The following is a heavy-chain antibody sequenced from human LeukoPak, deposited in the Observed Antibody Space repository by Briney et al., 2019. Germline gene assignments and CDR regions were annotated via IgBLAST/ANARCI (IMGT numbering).Heavy chain of an antibody. CDR3: AKDPDRLNSGGLPTN. Sequence: GGSLRLSCAASGFTFSSYGMHWVRQAPGKGLEWLTFIRYDGSDKYYVDSVKGRFTISRDNSKNTLFLQMNSLRAEDTAVYYCAKDPDRLNSGGLPTNWGQGTLVTVSS. V-gene: IGHV3-30*02. CDR2: IRYDGSDK. D-gene: IGHD2/OR15-2a*01. CDR1: GFTFSSYG. J-gene: IGHJ4*02.